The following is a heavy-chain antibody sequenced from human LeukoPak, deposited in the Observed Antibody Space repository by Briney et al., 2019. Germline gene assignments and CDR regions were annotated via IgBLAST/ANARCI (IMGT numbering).Heavy chain of an antibody. CDR3: ARSRSGYSYDHAAFEI. CDR2: VDYRGST. D-gene: IGHD5-18*01. V-gene: IGHV4-61*01. Sequence: KPSETLSLTCTVSGGSISSSTYYWSWIRQPPGRGLEWIAYVDYRGSTTYNPSLRSRVTISVDTSRNQFSLKLSSVTAADTAVYYCARSRSGYSYDHAAFEIWGQGTMVTVSS. J-gene: IGHJ3*02. CDR1: GGSISSSTYY.